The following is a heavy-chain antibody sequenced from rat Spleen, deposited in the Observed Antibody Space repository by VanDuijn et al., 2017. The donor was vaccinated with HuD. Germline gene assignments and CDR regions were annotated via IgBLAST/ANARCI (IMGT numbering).Heavy chain of an antibody. CDR2: IASGGPNT. CDR3: VRDGNNYWHFDF. D-gene: IGHD1-12*02. CDR1: GFTFSTFA. J-gene: IGHJ1*01. V-gene: IGHV5-25*01. Sequence: EVQLVESGGCLVQPGRSLRLSCSASGFTFSTFAMAWVRQTPKKGLEWIATIASGGPNTFYPDSVKGRFTISRDNAKSTLFLQMDSLRSEDTATYYCVRDGNNYWHFDFWGPGTMVTVSS.